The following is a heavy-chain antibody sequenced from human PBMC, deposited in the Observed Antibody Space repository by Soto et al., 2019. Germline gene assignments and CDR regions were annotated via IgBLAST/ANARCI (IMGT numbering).Heavy chain of an antibody. J-gene: IGHJ6*02. V-gene: IGHV3-30*04. D-gene: IGHD5-18*01. Sequence: QVQLVESGGGVAQPGRSLRLFCAASGFTLSSYFLNWVRQSPGKGLEWVAAISSDGTEKQYADSVKGRLTISRDNSKNTLSLQLISLRTKDTAVYYCARMFGFSYGPANRGMDVWGQGTTVTVSS. CDR2: ISSDGTEK. CDR3: ARMFGFSYGPANRGMDV. CDR1: GFTLSSYF.